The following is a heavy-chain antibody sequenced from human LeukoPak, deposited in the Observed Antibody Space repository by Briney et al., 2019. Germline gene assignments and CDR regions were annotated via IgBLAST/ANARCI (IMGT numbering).Heavy chain of an antibody. CDR1: GYAFTGYY. D-gene: IGHD3-10*01. J-gene: IGHJ4*02. CDR2: INPNSGGI. Sequence: ASVKVSCKASGYAFTGYYMHWVRQAPGQGLEWMGWINPNSGGINYAQKFQGRVTMTRDTSISTAYMELSRLRSDDTAVYYCARGPYYGSGSYSPFDYWGQGTLVTVSS. V-gene: IGHV1-2*02. CDR3: ARGPYYGSGSYSPFDY.